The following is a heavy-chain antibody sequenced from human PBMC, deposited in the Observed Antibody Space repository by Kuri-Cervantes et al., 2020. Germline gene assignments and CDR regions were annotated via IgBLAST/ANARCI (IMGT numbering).Heavy chain of an antibody. CDR1: GGSISSYY. Sequence: SDTLSLTCTVSGGSISSYYWSWIRQPPGKGLEWIGYIYYSGSTNYNPSLKSRVTISVDASKNQFSLKLSSVTAADTAVYYCARDRTTVTYHHLYFDYWGQGTLVTVSS. V-gene: IGHV4-59*01. CDR2: IYYSGST. D-gene: IGHD4-17*01. J-gene: IGHJ4*02. CDR3: ARDRTTVTYHHLYFDY.